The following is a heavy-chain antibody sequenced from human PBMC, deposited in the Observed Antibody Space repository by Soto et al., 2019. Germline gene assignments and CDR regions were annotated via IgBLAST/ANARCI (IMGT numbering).Heavy chain of an antibody. CDR2: IYLDDDK. CDR1: GFSLTTSGVG. J-gene: IGHJ4*02. Sequence: QITLNESGPTQVKPRQTLTLTCTLSGFSLTTSGVGVGWIRQSPGKAAEWLALIYLDDDKRYSPSLKSRLTITKYSSKTQVVLKMADLNPADTATYYCAHIVLRLVFGLVTTHAIYFYFWGQGHQVAVSS. V-gene: IGHV2-5*02. D-gene: IGHD3-3*01. CDR3: AHIVLRLVFGLVTTHAIYFYF.